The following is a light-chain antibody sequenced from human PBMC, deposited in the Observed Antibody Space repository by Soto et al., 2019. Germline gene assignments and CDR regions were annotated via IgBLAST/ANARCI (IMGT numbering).Light chain of an antibody. Sequence: EIVLTQSPGTLSLSPWERATLFCRASQSISSDLAWYQQKPGQAPRLLIYGASTMATGLPARFSGSGSGTQFTLTISSLQSEDFAVYYCQQYNNWPITFGQGTRLEIK. CDR2: GAS. V-gene: IGKV3-15*01. CDR3: QQYNNWPIT. CDR1: QSISSD. J-gene: IGKJ5*01.